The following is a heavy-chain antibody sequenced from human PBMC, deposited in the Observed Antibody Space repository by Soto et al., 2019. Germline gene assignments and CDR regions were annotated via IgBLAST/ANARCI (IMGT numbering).Heavy chain of an antibody. CDR1: GYKFTSSW. V-gene: IGHV5-51*01. CDR2: IFPSDSDT. J-gene: IGHJ5*02. D-gene: IGHD3-22*01. CDR3: ARKGKSGYFNWFDP. Sequence: GESLKISCRTSGYKFTSSWIAWVRQKPGKGLEWMGIIFPSDSDTRYSPSFQGQVTISADRSTSTVFLQWASLKASDTAVYFCARKGKSGYFNWFDPWDQGTLVTVSS.